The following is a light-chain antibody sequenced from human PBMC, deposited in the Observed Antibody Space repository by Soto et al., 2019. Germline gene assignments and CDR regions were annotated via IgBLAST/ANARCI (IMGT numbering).Light chain of an antibody. J-gene: IGKJ2*01. Sequence: DIQMTQSPSSLSASVGDRVTITCQASQDISNYLNWYQQKPGKAPKLLIYAANSLQSGVPSRFSGSGSGTDFTLTISYLQPEDFATYYCQQTDSFPYTFGLGTKLEIK. V-gene: IGKV1-39*01. CDR1: QDISNY. CDR3: QQTDSFPYT. CDR2: AAN.